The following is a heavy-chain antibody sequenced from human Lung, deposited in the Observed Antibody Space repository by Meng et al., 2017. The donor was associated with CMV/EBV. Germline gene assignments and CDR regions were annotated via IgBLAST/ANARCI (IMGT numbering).Heavy chain of an antibody. D-gene: IGHD2-21*01. CDR1: DGSISTYY. CDR3: AKTARIPTD. CDR2: IYKTGVT. V-gene: IGHV4-59*01. Sequence: SETXSLTCIVSDGSISTYYWSWVRQSPVKGLESIGYIYKTGVTNYNPSLKGRATMSLDTSKNQFSLRLTSLTAADTAVYYCAKTARIPTDWRQGTLVTVSS. J-gene: IGHJ1*01.